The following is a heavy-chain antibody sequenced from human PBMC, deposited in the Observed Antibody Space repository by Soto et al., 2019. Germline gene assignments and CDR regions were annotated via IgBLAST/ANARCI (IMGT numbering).Heavy chain of an antibody. V-gene: IGHV3-30*18. CDR2: ISYDGSNK. CDR1: GFTFSSYG. J-gene: IGHJ4*02. D-gene: IGHD3-22*01. CDR3: AKLYYYDSSGLGRFDY. Sequence: GSLRLSCAASGFTFSSYGMHWVRQAPGKGLEWVAVISYDGSNKYYADSVKGRFTISRDNSKNTLYLQMNSLRAEDTAVYYCAKLYYYDSSGLGRFDYWGQGTLVTVSS.